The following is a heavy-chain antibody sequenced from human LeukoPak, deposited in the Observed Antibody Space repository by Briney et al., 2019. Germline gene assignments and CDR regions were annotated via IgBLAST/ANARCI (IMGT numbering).Heavy chain of an antibody. Sequence: GASVKVSCKASNYSFTSYGISWVRQAPGQGLEWMAWINAYNGDTNYAQKLQGRVTLTTETSTSTAYMELRSLRSDDTAVYYCARVDDFWSGYYWGYYYYMDVWGKGTTVTVSS. CDR2: INAYNGDT. D-gene: IGHD3-3*01. CDR3: ARVDDFWSGYYWGYYYYMDV. J-gene: IGHJ6*03. CDR1: NYSFTSYG. V-gene: IGHV1-18*01.